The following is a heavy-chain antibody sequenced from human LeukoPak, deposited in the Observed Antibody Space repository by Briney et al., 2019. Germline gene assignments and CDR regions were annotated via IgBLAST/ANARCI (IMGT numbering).Heavy chain of an antibody. J-gene: IGHJ4*02. CDR1: GFSLRSYR. V-gene: IGHV3-7*01. Sequence: GGSLRLSCASSGFSLRSYRMSWVRQAPGKGLEWVASIKQDGSEKYYVDSVKGRFTISRDSAKKSLYLQMNNLRAEDTAVYYCARALDCSSSRYQAFEYWGQGTPVTVSS. CDR3: ARALDCSSSRYQAFEY. CDR2: IKQDGSEK. D-gene: IGHD2-2*01.